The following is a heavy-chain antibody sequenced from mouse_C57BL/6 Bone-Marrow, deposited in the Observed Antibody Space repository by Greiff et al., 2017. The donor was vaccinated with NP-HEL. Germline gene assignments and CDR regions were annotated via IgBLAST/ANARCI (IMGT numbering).Heavy chain of an antibody. V-gene: IGHV6-3*01. CDR2: IRLKSDNYAT. J-gene: IGHJ2*01. D-gene: IGHD1-2*01. Sequence: EVKVEESGGGLVQPGGSMKLSCVASGFTFSNYWMNWVRQSPEKGLEWVAQIRLKSDNYATHYAESVKGRFTISRDDSKSSVYLQMNNLRAEDTGIYYCTGRRGTTADYWGQGTTLTVSS. CDR1: GFTFSNYW. CDR3: TGRRGTTADY.